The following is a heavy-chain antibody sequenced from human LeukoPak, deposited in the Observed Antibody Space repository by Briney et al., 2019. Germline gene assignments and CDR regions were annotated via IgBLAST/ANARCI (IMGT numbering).Heavy chain of an antibody. CDR2: IYHSGST. D-gene: IGHD6-13*01. J-gene: IGHJ4*02. CDR1: GVSISSSNW. V-gene: IGHV4-4*02. CDR3: ARAAAGIFFGYYFDY. Sequence: SGTLSLTCAVSGVSISSSNWWSWVRQPPGKGLEWIGEIYHSGSTNYNPSLKSRVTISVDKSKNQFSLKLSSVTAADTAVYYCARAAAGIFFGYYFDYWGQGTLVTVSS.